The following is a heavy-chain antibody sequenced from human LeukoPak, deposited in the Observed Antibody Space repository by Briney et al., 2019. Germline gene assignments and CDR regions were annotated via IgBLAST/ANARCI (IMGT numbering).Heavy chain of an antibody. Sequence: RSGGSLRLSCAASGFTFDDYGMSWVRHAPGKGLEWVSGINWNGGSTGYADSVKGRFTISRDNAKNPLYLQMNSLRAEDTALYYCARSDSSGWSYWGQGTLVTVSS. CDR3: ARSDSSGWSY. V-gene: IGHV3-20*04. D-gene: IGHD6-19*01. CDR2: INWNGGST. J-gene: IGHJ4*02. CDR1: GFTFDDYG.